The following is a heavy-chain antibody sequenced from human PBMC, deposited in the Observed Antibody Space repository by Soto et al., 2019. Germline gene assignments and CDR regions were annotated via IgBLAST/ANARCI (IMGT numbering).Heavy chain of an antibody. D-gene: IGHD3-22*01. CDR3: ARSLDSYYDSSGYDY. V-gene: IGHV3-21*01. CDR1: GFTFSSYS. J-gene: IGHJ4*02. CDR2: ISSSSSYI. Sequence: GGSLRLSCAASGFTFSSYSMNWVRQAPGKGLEWVSSISSSSSYIYYADSVKGRFTISRDNAKNSLYLQMNSLRAEDTAVYYCARSLDSYYDSSGYDYWGQGTLVTVSS.